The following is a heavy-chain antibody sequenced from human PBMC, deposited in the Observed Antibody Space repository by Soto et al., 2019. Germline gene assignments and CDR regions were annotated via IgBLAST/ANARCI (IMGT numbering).Heavy chain of an antibody. CDR2: ISGSGGST. Sequence: GGSLRLSCAASGFTFSSYAMSWVRQAPGKGLEWVSAISGSGGSTYYADSVKGRFTISRDNSKNTLYLQMNSLGAEDTAVYYCAKNPTTMVRGVEAWFDPWGQGTLVTVSS. V-gene: IGHV3-23*01. J-gene: IGHJ5*02. CDR3: AKNPTTMVRGVEAWFDP. D-gene: IGHD3-10*01. CDR1: GFTFSSYA.